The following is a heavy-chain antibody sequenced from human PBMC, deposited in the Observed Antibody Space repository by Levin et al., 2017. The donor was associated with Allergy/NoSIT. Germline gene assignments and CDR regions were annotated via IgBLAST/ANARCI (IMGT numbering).Heavy chain of an antibody. Sequence: ESLKISCTVSGGSISSRSYYWGWIRQPPGKGLEWIGSIYYSGSTYYNPSLKSRVTISVDTSKNQFSLKLSSVTAADTAVYYCARTPAFLKITIFTSRGGWFDPWGQGTLVTVSS. J-gene: IGHJ5*02. CDR1: GGSISSRSYY. V-gene: IGHV4-39*01. CDR3: ARTPAFLKITIFTSRGGWFDP. CDR2: IYYSGST. D-gene: IGHD3-9*01.